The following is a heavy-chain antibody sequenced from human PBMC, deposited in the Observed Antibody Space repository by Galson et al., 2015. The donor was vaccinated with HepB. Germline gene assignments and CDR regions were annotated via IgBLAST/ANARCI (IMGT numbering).Heavy chain of an antibody. CDR3: ARDWGDGDYDDYYYYGMDV. CDR2: INWNCGST. D-gene: IGHD4-17*01. CDR1: GFTFDDYG. V-gene: IGHV3-20*04. Sequence: SLRLSCAASGFTFDDYGMSWVRQAPGKGLEWVSGINWNCGSTDYADSVKGRFTISRDNAKNSLYLQMNSLRAEDTALYYCARDWGDGDYDDYYYYGMDVWGQGTTVTVSS. J-gene: IGHJ6*02.